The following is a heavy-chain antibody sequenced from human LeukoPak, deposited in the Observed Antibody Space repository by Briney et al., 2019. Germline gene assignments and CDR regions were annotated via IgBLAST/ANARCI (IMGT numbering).Heavy chain of an antibody. CDR1: GGSFSGYY. CDR3: ARGPFYYDSSGYYPPYYFDY. Sequence: PSETLSLTCAVYGGSFSGYYWSWIRQPPGKGLEWIGEINHSGSTNYNPSLKSRVTISVDTSKNQFSLKLSSVTAADTAVYYCARGPFYYDSSGYYPPYYFDYWGQGTLVTVSS. D-gene: IGHD3-22*01. CDR2: INHSGST. J-gene: IGHJ4*02. V-gene: IGHV4-34*01.